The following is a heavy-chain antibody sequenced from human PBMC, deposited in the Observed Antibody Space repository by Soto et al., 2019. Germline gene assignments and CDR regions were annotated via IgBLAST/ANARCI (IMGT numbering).Heavy chain of an antibody. CDR3: ASSESTVTTIFDY. V-gene: IGHV4-59*01. J-gene: IGHJ4*02. CDR1: GCSISSYY. D-gene: IGHD4-17*01. CDR2: IYYSGST. Sequence: SETLSLTCTFSGCSISSYYWSWIRQPPGKGLEWIGYIYYSGSTNYNPSLKSRVTISVDTSKNQFSLKLSSVTAADTAVYYCASSESTVTTIFDYWGREPWSPSPQ.